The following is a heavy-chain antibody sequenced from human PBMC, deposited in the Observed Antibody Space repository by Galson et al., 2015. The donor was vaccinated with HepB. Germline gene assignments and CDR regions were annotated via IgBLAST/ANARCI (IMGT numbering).Heavy chain of an antibody. CDR3: TTDRFRGDYVWGSYRYTTPGWDY. V-gene: IGHV3-15*07. D-gene: IGHD3-16*02. CDR1: GFTFSKAW. J-gene: IGHJ4*02. CDR2: IKSKTDGGTT. Sequence: SLRLSCAASGFTFSKAWMNWVRQAPGKGLEWVGRIKSKTDGGTTDYAAPVKGRFTISRDDSENTLFLQVNSLKTEDTAVYYCTTDRFRGDYVWGSYRYTTPGWDYWGQGTLVTVSS.